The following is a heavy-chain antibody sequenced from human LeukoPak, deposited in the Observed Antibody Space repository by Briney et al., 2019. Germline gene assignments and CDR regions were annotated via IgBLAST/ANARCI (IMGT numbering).Heavy chain of an antibody. CDR2: MIQGGSEK. J-gene: IGHJ4*02. Sequence: PGGSLRLSCAVSGFTFSSSAMSWVRQAPGRGLAGVANMIQGGSEKYYVDSVKGRFTISRDNAKNSLYLQMNSLRAEDTAVYYCARTRRVAVTATHPYFFDYWGQGTLVTVSS. D-gene: IGHD2-21*02. V-gene: IGHV3-7*01. CDR1: GFTFSSSA. CDR3: ARTRRVAVTATHPYFFDY.